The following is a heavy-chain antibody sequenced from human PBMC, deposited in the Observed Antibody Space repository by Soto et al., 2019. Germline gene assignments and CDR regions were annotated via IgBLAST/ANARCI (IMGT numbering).Heavy chain of an antibody. D-gene: IGHD3-10*01. CDR3: ARGGGWVGEASFDS. Sequence: QVQLEQSGAEVKKPGASVKVSCKTSGYTFTSYTLHWVRQAPGQGLEWMGWINAGNGREKYSQRFQDRVSLSTDKPATTAYMEWRTPRSEDTAMYFCARGGGWVGEASFDSWGQGTLVTVSS. V-gene: IGHV1-3*01. J-gene: IGHJ4*02. CDR1: GYTFTSYT. CDR2: INAGNGRE.